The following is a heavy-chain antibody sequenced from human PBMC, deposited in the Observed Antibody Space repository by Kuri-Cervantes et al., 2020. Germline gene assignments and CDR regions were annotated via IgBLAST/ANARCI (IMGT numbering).Heavy chain of an antibody. V-gene: IGHV3-43*01. CDR1: GFTFDDYT. D-gene: IGHD3-3*01. J-gene: IGHJ6*02. CDR2: ISWDGGST. CDR3: ARDRPEWLLAYYGMDV. Sequence: GGSLRLSCAASGFTFDDYTMHWVRQAPGKGLEWVSLISWDGGSTYYADSVKGRFTISRDNSKNSLYLQMNSLRAEDTAVYYCARDRPEWLLAYYGMDVWGQGTTVTVSS.